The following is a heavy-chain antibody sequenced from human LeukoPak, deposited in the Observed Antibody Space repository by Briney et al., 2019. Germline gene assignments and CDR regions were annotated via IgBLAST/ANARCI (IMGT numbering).Heavy chain of an antibody. CDR2: ISGSGGST. J-gene: IGHJ3*02. CDR3: AKSLGRVVDDAFDI. Sequence: GGSLRLSCAASGFTFEDYAMPWVRQAPGKGLEWVSAISGSGGSTYYADPVKGRFTISRDNSKNTLYLQMNSLRAEDTAVYYCAKSLGRVVDDAFDIWGQGTMVTVSS. D-gene: IGHD1-26*01. CDR1: GFTFEDYA. V-gene: IGHV3-23*01.